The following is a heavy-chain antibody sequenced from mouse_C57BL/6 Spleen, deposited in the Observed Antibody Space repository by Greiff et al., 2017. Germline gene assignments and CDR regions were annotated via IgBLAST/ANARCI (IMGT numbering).Heavy chain of an antibody. V-gene: IGHV1-22*01. CDR3: ARGNYYGSSFYAMGY. CDR2: INPNNGGT. CDR1: GYTFTDYN. Sequence: EVQLVESGPELVKPGASVKMSCKASGYTFTDYNMHWVKQSHGKSLEWIGYINPNNGGTSYNQKFKGKATLTVNKSSSTAYMELRSLTSEDSAVYYCARGNYYGSSFYAMGYWGQGTSVTVSS. D-gene: IGHD1-1*01. J-gene: IGHJ4*01.